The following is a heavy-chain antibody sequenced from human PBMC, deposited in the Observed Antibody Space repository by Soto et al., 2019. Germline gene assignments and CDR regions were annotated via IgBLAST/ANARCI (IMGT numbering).Heavy chain of an antibody. D-gene: IGHD6-6*01. CDR1: GYSFASYW. CDR2: IYPGDSDT. Sequence: PXESLKISCQGSGYSFASYWIGWVRQIPGKDLEWMGIIYPGDSDTRYSPSFQGQVTISADKSLRTAYLQWTSLKASDTALYYCARTRSFTLGFYYDGMDVWGQGTTVTVSS. J-gene: IGHJ6*02. CDR3: ARTRSFTLGFYYDGMDV. V-gene: IGHV5-51*01.